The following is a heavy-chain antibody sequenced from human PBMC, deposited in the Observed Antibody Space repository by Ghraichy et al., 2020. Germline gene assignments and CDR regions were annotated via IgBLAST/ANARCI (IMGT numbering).Heavy chain of an antibody. Sequence: GGSLRLSCAASGFTFSSYAMHWVRQAPGKGLEWVAVISYDGSNKYYADSVKGRFTISRDNSKNTLYLQMNSLRAEDTAVYYCARDLETCSGGSCYPRYYYYGMDVWGQGTTVTVSS. CDR1: GFTFSSYA. CDR3: ARDLETCSGGSCYPRYYYYGMDV. J-gene: IGHJ6*02. CDR2: ISYDGSNK. D-gene: IGHD2-15*01. V-gene: IGHV3-30-3*01.